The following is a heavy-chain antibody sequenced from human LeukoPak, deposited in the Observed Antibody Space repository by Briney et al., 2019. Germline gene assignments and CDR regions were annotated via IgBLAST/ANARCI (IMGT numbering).Heavy chain of an antibody. D-gene: IGHD6-19*01. J-gene: IGHJ4*02. CDR1: GFTFSSYG. Sequence: GRSLGLSCAASGFTFSSYGMHWVRQAPGKGLEWVAVISYDGSNKYYADSVKGRFTISRDNSKNTLYLQMNSLRAEDTAVYYCAKSVAGLRGIDYWGQGTLVTVSS. CDR3: AKSVAGLRGIDY. CDR2: ISYDGSNK. V-gene: IGHV3-30*18.